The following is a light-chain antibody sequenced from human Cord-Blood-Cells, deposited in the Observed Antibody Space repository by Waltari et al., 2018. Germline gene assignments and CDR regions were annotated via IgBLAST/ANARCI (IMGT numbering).Light chain of an antibody. CDR1: SSNIGAGYD. CDR3: QSYDSSLSGV. V-gene: IGLV1-40*01. J-gene: IGLJ3*02. CDR2: GNS. Sequence: QSVLTQPPSVSGAPGQRVTISCPGSSSNIGAGYDVHWYHQLPGTAPKPLIYGNSNRPSGVPDRFSGSKSGTSASLAITGLQAEDEADYYCQSYDSSLSGVFGGGTKLTVL.